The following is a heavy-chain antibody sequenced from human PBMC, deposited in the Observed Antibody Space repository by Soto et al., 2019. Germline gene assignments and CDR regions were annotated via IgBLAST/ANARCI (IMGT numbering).Heavy chain of an antibody. D-gene: IGHD3-3*01. CDR1: GFTFSSYA. CDR3: ARVGYYDFWSGRSDAFDI. V-gene: IGHV3-30-3*01. Sequence: PGGSLRLSCAASGFTFSSYAMHWVRQAPGKGLEWVAVISYDGSNKYYADSVKGRFTISRDNSKNTLYLQMNSLRAEDTAVYYCARVGYYDFWSGRSDAFDIWGQGTMVTVSS. CDR2: ISYDGSNK. J-gene: IGHJ3*02.